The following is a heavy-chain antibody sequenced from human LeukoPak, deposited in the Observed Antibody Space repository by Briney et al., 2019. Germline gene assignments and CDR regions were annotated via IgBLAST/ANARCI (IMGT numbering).Heavy chain of an antibody. CDR3: AREGSSSDFFDY. CDR2: INEDGSEI. V-gene: IGHV3-7*01. CDR1: GFTFSIYW. Sequence: GGSLRLSCEASGFTFSIYWMTWVRQAPGKGVEWVANINEDGSEIYYVDSVKGRFTISRDNAKNSLYLQMNSLRAEDTAVYYCAREGSSSDFFDYWGQGTLVTVSS. J-gene: IGHJ4*02. D-gene: IGHD6-19*01.